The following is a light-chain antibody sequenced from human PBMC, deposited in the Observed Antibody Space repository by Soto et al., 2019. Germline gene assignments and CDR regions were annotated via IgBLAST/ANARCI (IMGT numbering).Light chain of an antibody. CDR1: QSVSSSY. CDR3: QPYGSSPHT. V-gene: IGKV3-20*01. Sequence: EIVLTQSPGTLSLSPGERATLSCRASQSVSSSYLAWYQQKPGQAPRLLIYGASSRATGIPDRFSGSGSGTDFPLTISRLEPEDFAVYYSQPYGSSPHTFGGGTKVQIK. CDR2: GAS. J-gene: IGKJ4*01.